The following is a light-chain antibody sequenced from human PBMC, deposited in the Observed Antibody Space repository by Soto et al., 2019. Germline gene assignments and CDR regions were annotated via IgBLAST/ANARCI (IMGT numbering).Light chain of an antibody. Sequence: DVQMTQSPSTLSASVGDRVTITCRASQSISIWLAWYQQKPGKAPKFLIYDVSNLESGVPSRFSGSGSGTEFTLTISSLQPDDFATYYCQQYSTYPWTFGQGTKVDI. J-gene: IGKJ1*01. CDR2: DVS. V-gene: IGKV1-5*01. CDR3: QQYSTYPWT. CDR1: QSISIW.